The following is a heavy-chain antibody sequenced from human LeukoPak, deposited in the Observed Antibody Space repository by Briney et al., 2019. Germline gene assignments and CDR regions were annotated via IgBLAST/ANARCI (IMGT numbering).Heavy chain of an antibody. Sequence: GGSLRLSCAASGFTFSSYSMNWDRQAPGKGLEWVSAISGSSSYIYYADSVKGRFTISRDNAKNRLYLQMNGLRAVDTAVYYCARHGLCASTDYWTCQHWGQGTLVTVSS. J-gene: IGHJ1*01. CDR3: ARHGLCASTDYWTCQH. CDR1: GFTFSSYS. V-gene: IGHV3-21*01. CDR2: ISGSSSYI. D-gene: IGHD3/OR15-3a*01.